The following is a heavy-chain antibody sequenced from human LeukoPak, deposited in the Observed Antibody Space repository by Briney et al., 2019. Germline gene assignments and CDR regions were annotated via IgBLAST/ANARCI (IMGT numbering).Heavy chain of an antibody. Sequence: GGSLRLSCAASGFTFSSYSMDWVRQAPGKGLEWVASISTSSSYIYYADSLKGRFTISRDNAKNSMYLQMNSLRTEDTAVYYCARVKDHRGIAVAGSDYWGQGTLVTVSS. CDR3: ARVKDHRGIAVAGSDY. CDR2: ISTSSSYI. V-gene: IGHV3-21*01. CDR1: GFTFSSYS. J-gene: IGHJ4*02. D-gene: IGHD6-13*01.